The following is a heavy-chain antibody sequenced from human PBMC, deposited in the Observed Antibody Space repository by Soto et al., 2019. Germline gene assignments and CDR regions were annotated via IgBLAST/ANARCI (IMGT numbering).Heavy chain of an antibody. CDR1: GYTFTSYD. Sequence: ASVKVSCKASGYTFTSYDINWVRQATGQGLEWMGWMNPNSGNTGYAQKFQGRVTMTRNTSISTAYMELSSLRSEDTAVYYCARGRPYYYDSSGYYLDDAFDIWG. CDR3: ARGRPYYYDSSGYYLDDAFDI. D-gene: IGHD3-22*01. J-gene: IGHJ3*02. CDR2: MNPNSGNT. V-gene: IGHV1-8*01.